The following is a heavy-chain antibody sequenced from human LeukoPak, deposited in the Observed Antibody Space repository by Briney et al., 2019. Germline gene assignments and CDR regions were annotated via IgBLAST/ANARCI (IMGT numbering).Heavy chain of an antibody. Sequence: WASVKVSCKASGYTFTSYAMPWVRQAPGQRLEWMGWINAGNGNTKYSQKFQGRVTITRDTSASTAYMELSSLRSEDTAVYYCARDPWDLGYCSGGSCYPGNNWFDPWGQGTLVTVSS. V-gene: IGHV1-3*01. CDR1: GYTFTSYA. CDR3: ARDPWDLGYCSGGSCYPGNNWFDP. D-gene: IGHD2-15*01. CDR2: INAGNGNT. J-gene: IGHJ5*02.